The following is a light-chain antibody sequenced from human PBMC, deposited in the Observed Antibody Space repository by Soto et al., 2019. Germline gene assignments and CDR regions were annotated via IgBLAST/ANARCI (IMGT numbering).Light chain of an antibody. CDR2: AAS. CDR1: QSISSY. Sequence: DIQMTQSPSSLSASVGDRVTITCRASQSISSYLNWYQQKPGKAPKPLIYAASSLQSGVPSRFSGSGSGTDFTLTITSLQPDDSATYYCQQYNSLSSVSFGGGTKVNIK. CDR3: QQYNSLSSVS. V-gene: IGKV1-39*01. J-gene: IGKJ4*01.